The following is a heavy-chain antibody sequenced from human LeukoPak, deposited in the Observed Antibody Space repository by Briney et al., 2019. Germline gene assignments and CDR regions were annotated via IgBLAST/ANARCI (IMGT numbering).Heavy chain of an antibody. Sequence: GGSLRLSCAASGFTFSSYSMNWVRQAPGKGLEWVSSISSSSSYIYYADSVKGRFTISRDNAKNSLYLQMNSLRVDDTAVYYCASVTWATRGGDYWGQGTLVTVSS. D-gene: IGHD3-10*01. J-gene: IGHJ4*02. CDR1: GFTFSSYS. CDR2: ISSSSSYI. V-gene: IGHV3-21*04. CDR3: ASVTWATRGGDY.